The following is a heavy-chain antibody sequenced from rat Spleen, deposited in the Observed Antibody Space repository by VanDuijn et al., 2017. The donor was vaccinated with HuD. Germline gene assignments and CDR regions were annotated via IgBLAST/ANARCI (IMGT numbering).Heavy chain of an antibody. CDR1: GFTFSNYG. D-gene: IGHD1-4*01. J-gene: IGHJ2*01. Sequence: EVQLVESGGGLVQPGRSMKLSCAASGFTFSNYGLAWVRQAPKKGLEWVAYISNAGDTYYPDSVKGRFSISRENAKSTTYLHMNSLRSEDTATYYCSPLPGHNLDYWGQGVMVTASS. V-gene: IGHV5-25*01. CDR2: ISNAGDT. CDR3: SPLPGHNLDY.